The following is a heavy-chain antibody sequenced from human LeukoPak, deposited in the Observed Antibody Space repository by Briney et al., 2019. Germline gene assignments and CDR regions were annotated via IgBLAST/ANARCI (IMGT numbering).Heavy chain of an antibody. Sequence: GGSLRLSCAASGFTFSSYAMSWLRQTPGKGLYWVSAISASGGSTYYADSVKGRFTISRDNSKNTLYLQMNSPRPEDTAVYYCAKSPWVSSWYEFDYCGQETLVTVSS. D-gene: IGHD6-13*01. J-gene: IGHJ4*02. CDR1: GFTFSSYA. V-gene: IGHV3-23*01. CDR3: AKSPWVSSWYEFDY. CDR2: ISASGGST.